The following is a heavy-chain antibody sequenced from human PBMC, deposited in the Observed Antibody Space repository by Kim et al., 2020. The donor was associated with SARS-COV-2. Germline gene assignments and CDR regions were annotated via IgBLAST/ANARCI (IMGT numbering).Heavy chain of an antibody. Sequence: YAQKLPGRVTMTTDTSTSTAYMELRSLRSDDTAVYYCASGGIAVAVFDYWGQGTLVTVSS. D-gene: IGHD6-19*01. J-gene: IGHJ4*02. V-gene: IGHV1-18*01. CDR3: ASGGIAVAVFDY.